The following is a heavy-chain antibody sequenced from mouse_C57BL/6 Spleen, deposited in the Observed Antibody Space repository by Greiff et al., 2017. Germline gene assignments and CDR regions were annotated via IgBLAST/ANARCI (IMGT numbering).Heavy chain of an antibody. CDR2: IDPSDSYT. Sequence: VQLQESGAELVQPGASVKLSCKASGYTFTSYWMQWVQQMPGQGLEWVGKIDPSDSYTNYNQKFKGKATLTVDASSSTAYMQLSSLTAEDAAVYYGARYGGGYMDYWGQGTSVTVSS. J-gene: IGHJ4*01. CDR1: GYTFTSYW. V-gene: IGHV1-50*01. D-gene: IGHD3-1*01. CDR3: ARYGGGYMDY.